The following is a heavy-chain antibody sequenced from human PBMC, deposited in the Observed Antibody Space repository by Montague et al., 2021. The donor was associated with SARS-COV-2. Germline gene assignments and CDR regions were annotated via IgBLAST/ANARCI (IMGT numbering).Heavy chain of an antibody. CDR2: IYYSGST. Sequence: SETLSLTCTVSGGSISSYYWSWIRQPPGKGLEWIGYIYYSGSTNYNPSLKSRVTISVDTSKNQFSPKLSSVTAADTAVYYCARTSGWYVYWYFDLWGRGTLVTVSS. CDR1: GGSISSYY. CDR3: ARTSGWYVYWYFDL. V-gene: IGHV4-59*01. J-gene: IGHJ2*01. D-gene: IGHD6-19*01.